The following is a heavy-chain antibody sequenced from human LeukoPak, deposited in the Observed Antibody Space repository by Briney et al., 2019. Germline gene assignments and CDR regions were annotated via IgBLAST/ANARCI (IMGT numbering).Heavy chain of an antibody. CDR2: TYYSGST. V-gene: IGHV4-59*08. D-gene: IGHD6-19*01. Sequence: PSETLSLTCTVSGGSISSYSWSWIRQPPGKGLEWIGYTYYSGSTNYNPSLKSRVTISVDTSKNQFSLKLSSVTAADTAVYYCASSKQWLGRFEYWGQGTLVTVSS. CDR3: ASSKQWLGRFEY. CDR1: GGSISSYS. J-gene: IGHJ4*02.